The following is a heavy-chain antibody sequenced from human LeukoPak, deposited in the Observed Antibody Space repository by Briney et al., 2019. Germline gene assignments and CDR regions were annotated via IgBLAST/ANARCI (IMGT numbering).Heavy chain of an antibody. CDR3: AKARGAATYYYYYMDV. Sequence: GGSLRLSCAVSGFSFSNYGMHWVRQAPGKGLEWVALIWYDGSNKYYADSVKGRFTISRDNSKNTLYLQMNTLRAEDTVVYYCAKARGAATYYYYYMDVWGKGTKVTVYS. CDR1: GFSFSNYG. V-gene: IGHV3-33*06. CDR2: IWYDGSNK. D-gene: IGHD1-26*01. J-gene: IGHJ6*03.